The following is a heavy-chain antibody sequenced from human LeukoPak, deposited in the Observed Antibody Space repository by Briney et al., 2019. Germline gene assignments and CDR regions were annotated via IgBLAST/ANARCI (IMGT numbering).Heavy chain of an antibody. V-gene: IGHV3-30-3*01. CDR2: ISYDGSNK. D-gene: IGHD3-10*01. J-gene: IGHJ4*02. CDR1: GFTFSSYA. CDR3: ARYYASGRAFDY. Sequence: GGSLRLSCAASGFTFSSYAMHWVRQAPGKGLEWVAVISYDGSNKYYADSVKGRFTISRDNSKNTLYLQMNSLRAEDTAVYYCARYYASGRAFDYWGQGTLVTVSS.